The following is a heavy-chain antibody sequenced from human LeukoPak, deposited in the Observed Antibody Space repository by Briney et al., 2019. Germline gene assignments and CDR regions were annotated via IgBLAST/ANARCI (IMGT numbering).Heavy chain of an antibody. Sequence: PGGSLRLSCAASGFTFSSYAMHWVRQAPGKGLEWVAVISYDGSNKYYADSVKGRFTISRDNSKNTLYLQMNSLRAEDTAVYYCARERGLVRGVIGYYYYGMDVWGQGXTVTVSS. CDR2: ISYDGSNK. V-gene: IGHV3-30-3*01. CDR3: ARERGLVRGVIGYYYYGMDV. J-gene: IGHJ6*02. CDR1: GFTFSSYA. D-gene: IGHD3-10*01.